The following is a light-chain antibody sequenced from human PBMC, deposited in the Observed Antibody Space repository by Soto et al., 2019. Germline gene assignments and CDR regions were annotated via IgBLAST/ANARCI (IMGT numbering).Light chain of an antibody. CDR2: DIS. CDR1: SSDVGGYVW. CDR3: SSYSSVSTRV. V-gene: IGLV2-14*03. Sequence: QSALTQPASVSGSLGQSITISCTGTSSDVGGYVWVSWYQQHPGKAPKLIICDISDRPSGISDRFSGSRSGNTASLTISGFQAEDEADYYCSSYSSVSTRVFGTGTKLTVL. J-gene: IGLJ1*01.